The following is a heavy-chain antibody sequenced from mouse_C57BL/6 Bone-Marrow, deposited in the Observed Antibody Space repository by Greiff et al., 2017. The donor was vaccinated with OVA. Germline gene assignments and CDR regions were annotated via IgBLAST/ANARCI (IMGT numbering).Heavy chain of an antibody. CDR1: GFSLTSYG. D-gene: IGHD2-3*01. J-gene: IGHJ4*01. CDR3: ARPDGYYPDYYAMDY. V-gene: IGHV2-2*01. Sequence: VQLMESGPGLVQPSQSLSITCTVSGFSLTSYGVHWVRQSPGKGLEWLGVIWSGGSTDYNAAFISRLSISKDNSKSQVFFKMNSLQADDTAIYYCARPDGYYPDYYAMDYWGQGTSVTVSS. CDR2: IWSGGST.